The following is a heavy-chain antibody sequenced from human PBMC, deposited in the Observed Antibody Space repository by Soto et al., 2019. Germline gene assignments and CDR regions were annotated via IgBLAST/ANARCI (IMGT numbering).Heavy chain of an antibody. J-gene: IGHJ6*02. Sequence: QVTLKESGPVLVKPSETLTLTCSVSGFSLSDTTMGVSWIRQPPRKALERLAHIFSIDEKSYSTSLKTRLTISKDTSRSQVVLTMTNMDPVDTATYYCARIHSITWGSYFYGMDVWGQGTTVTVSS. CDR1: GFSLSDTTMG. D-gene: IGHD3-16*01. V-gene: IGHV2-26*01. CDR3: ARIHSITWGSYFYGMDV. CDR2: IFSIDEK.